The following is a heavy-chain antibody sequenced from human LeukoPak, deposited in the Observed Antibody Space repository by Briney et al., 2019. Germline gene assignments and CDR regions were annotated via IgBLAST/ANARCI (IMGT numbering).Heavy chain of an antibody. Sequence: SETLSLTCAVYGGSFSGYFWSWIRQSPGKGLEWIGEINHSGRTNHNPSLKSRVTISVDTSKNQFSLNPRSVTAADTAVYYCARFNGAFKDRLYYDYQGMDVWGQGTTVTVSS. J-gene: IGHJ6*02. CDR2: INHSGRT. V-gene: IGHV4-34*01. D-gene: IGHD2-8*01. CDR3: ARFNGAFKDRLYYDYQGMDV. CDR1: GGSFSGYF.